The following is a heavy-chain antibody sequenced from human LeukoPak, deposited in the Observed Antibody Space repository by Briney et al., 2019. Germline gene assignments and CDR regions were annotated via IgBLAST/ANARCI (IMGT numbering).Heavy chain of an antibody. CDR3: ARVGRRDFWSGDHWYFDL. D-gene: IGHD3-3*01. V-gene: IGHV1-2*02. Sequence: ASVKVSCKASGYTFTGYYMHWVRQAPGQGLEWMGWINPNSGGTNYAQKFQGRVTMTRDTSISTAYMELSRLRSDDTAVYYCARVGRRDFWSGDHWYFDLWGRGTLVTVSS. J-gene: IGHJ2*01. CDR1: GYTFTGYY. CDR2: INPNSGGT.